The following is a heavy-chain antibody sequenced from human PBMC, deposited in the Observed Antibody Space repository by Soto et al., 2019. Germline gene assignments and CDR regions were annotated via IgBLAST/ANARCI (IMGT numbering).Heavy chain of an antibody. CDR2: ISDAAGSA. V-gene: IGHV3-23*01. CDR1: GFTFSSYA. J-gene: IGHJ3*01. D-gene: IGHD4-17*01. Sequence: EVQLLESGGGLVQPGGSLRLSCVASGFTFSSYAMSWVRQVPGKGLEWVSTISDAAGSAYYVDSVKGRFTISRDNSKKTLYLQMNSLRDEDSGVYYCARPYGGKIGDAPDLWGPGTMVTVSS. CDR3: ARPYGGKIGDAPDL.